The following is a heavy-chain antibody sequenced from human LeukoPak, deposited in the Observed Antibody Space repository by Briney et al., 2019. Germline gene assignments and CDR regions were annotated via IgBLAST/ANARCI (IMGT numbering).Heavy chain of an antibody. J-gene: IGHJ4*02. CDR1: GFTFSSYG. V-gene: IGHV3-30*18. CDR3: AKDRGIAARSSELFDY. CDR2: ISYDGSNK. Sequence: GRSLRLSCAASGFTFSSYGMHWVRQAPGKGLEWVAVISYDGSNKYYADSVKGRFTISRDNSKNTLYLQMNSLRAEDTAVYYCAKDRGIAARSSELFDYWGQGTLVTVSS. D-gene: IGHD6-6*01.